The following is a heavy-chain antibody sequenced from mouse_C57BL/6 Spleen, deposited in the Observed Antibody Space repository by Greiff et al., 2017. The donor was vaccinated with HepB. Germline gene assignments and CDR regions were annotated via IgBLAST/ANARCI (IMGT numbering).Heavy chain of an antibody. J-gene: IGHJ2*01. V-gene: IGHV3-6*01. Sequence: EVQLQQSGPGLVKPSQSLSLTCSVTGYSITSGYYWNWIRQFPGNKLEWMGYISYDGSNNYNPSLKNRISITRDTSKNQFFLKLNSVTTEDTATYYCARDGGTGFDYWGQGTTLTVSS. CDR3: ARDGGTGFDY. CDR2: ISYDGSN. CDR1: GYSITSGYY. D-gene: IGHD4-1*01.